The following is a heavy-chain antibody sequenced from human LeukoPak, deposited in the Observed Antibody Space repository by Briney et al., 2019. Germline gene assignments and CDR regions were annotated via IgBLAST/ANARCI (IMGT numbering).Heavy chain of an antibody. CDR2: LGRNGGDI. J-gene: IGHJ3*02. Sequence: GRSLRLSCAASGFSFDAYPMHWVRQAPGKGLEWVSGLGRNGGDIRYADSVKGRFTISRDNAKNSLYLQMNSLRAEDTAVYYCARPLRAVAGRDAFDIWGQGTMVTVSS. D-gene: IGHD6-19*01. CDR1: GFSFDAYP. V-gene: IGHV3-9*01. CDR3: ARPLRAVAGRDAFDI.